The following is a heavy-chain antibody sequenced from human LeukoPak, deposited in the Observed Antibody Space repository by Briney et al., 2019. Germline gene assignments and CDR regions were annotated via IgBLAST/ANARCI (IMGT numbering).Heavy chain of an antibody. D-gene: IGHD3-10*01. J-gene: IGHJ4*02. CDR2: IYSGGST. CDR3: ARVLVGCFDY. Sequence: GGSLRLSCAASGFTVSSNYMNWVRQAPGKGLEWVSVIYSGGSTYYADSVKGRFTISRDNSKNTLYLQMNSLRAEDTAVYYCARVLVGCFDYWGQGTLVTVSS. CDR1: GFTVSSNY. V-gene: IGHV3-53*01.